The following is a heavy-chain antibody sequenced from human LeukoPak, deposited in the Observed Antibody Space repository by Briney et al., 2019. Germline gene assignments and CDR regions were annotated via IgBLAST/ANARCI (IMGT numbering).Heavy chain of an antibody. CDR1: GFTFSSYG. J-gene: IGHJ4*02. CDR2: IRYDGSNK. V-gene: IGHV3-30*02. CDR3: AKDRGYDILTGYYFDY. Sequence: PGGSLRLSCAASGFTFSSYGMHWVRQAPGKGLEWVAFIRYDGSNKYYADSVKGRFTISRDNSKNTLYLQMNSLRAEDTAVYYCAKDRGYDILTGYYFDYWGQGTLVTVSS. D-gene: IGHD3-9*01.